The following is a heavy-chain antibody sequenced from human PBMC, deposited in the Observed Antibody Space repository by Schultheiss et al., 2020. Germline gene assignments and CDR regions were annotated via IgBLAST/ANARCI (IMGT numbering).Heavy chain of an antibody. D-gene: IGHD1-26*01. J-gene: IGHJ5*02. CDR2: VHPADSDT. V-gene: IGHV5-51*01. CDR3: ARRNRGRTSRDWFDP. Sequence: KVSCKGSGYSFTSYWIGWVRQMPGKGLEWMGIVHPADSDTRYSPAFQGQVTMSADKSITTAYLQWRSLKASDTAMYYCARRNRGRTSRDWFDPWGQGTLVTVSS. CDR1: GYSFTSYW.